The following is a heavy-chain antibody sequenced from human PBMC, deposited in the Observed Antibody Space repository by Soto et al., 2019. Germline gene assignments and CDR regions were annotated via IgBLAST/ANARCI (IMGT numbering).Heavy chain of an antibody. V-gene: IGHV4-31*03. CDR2: IYYSGRT. D-gene: IGHD6-6*01. CDR3: ARGSFSSSSSWFDP. Sequence: SETLSLTCTVSCGSIASGDYYWTWIRQPPGKGLEWIGYIYYSGRTYYNPSLNSRVSISVDTTENQFSLKVTSVTAADTSLYYCARGSFSSSSSWFDPWGRGTLVTVSS. CDR1: CGSIASGDYY. J-gene: IGHJ5*02.